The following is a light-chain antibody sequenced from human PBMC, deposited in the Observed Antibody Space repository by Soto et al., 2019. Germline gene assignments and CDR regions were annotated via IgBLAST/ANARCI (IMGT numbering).Light chain of an antibody. Sequence: EIVLTQSPATLSLSPGERATLSCRASQSVGDYLGWYQQKPGQAPRLLIYGASTRATGIPARFSGSGSGTEFTLTITSLQSEDFAVYFCQQYNDGLTFGGGTKVDIK. J-gene: IGKJ4*01. V-gene: IGKV3-15*01. CDR3: QQYNDGLT. CDR2: GAS. CDR1: QSVGDY.